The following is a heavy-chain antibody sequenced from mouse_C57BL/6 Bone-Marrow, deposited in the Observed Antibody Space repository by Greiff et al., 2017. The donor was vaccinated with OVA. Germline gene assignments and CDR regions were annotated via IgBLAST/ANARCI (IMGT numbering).Heavy chain of an antibody. CDR2: LYPSDSET. CDR1: GYTFTSYW. J-gene: IGHJ1*03. Sequence: QVQLQQPGAELVRPGSSVKLSCKASGYTFTSYWMDWVKQRPGQGLEWIGNLYPSDSETHYNQKFKDKATLTVDKSSSTAYMQLRSLTSEASAVYYCARLDYYGSSWYFDVWGTGTTVTVSS. D-gene: IGHD1-1*01. V-gene: IGHV1-61*01. CDR3: ARLDYYGSSWYFDV.